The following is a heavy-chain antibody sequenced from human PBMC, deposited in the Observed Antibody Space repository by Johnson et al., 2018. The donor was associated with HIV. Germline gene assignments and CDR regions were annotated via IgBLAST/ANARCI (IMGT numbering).Heavy chain of an antibody. V-gene: IGHV3-11*01. J-gene: IGHJ3*02. CDR3: ARDWAAVGRVGGMDAFDI. Sequence: QVQLVESGGGWVKPGGSLSLSCAASGFTFSDSYMNWIRQAPGKGLEWVSYISGSDGAIWYADSVKGRFTVSRDNAKNSLYLQMNSLRAEDTALYYCARDWAAVGRVGGMDAFDIWGQGTMVTVSS. CDR2: ISGSDGAI. CDR1: GFTFSDSY. D-gene: IGHD6-13*01.